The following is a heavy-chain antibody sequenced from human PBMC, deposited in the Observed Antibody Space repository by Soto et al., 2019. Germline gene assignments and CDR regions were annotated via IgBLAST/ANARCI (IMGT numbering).Heavy chain of an antibody. Sequence: QVQLQESGPGLVKPSQTLSLTCTVSGGSINTAGYYWNWVRHSPGKGLEWIGYIFYSGTTYYNPSPESRLTMSLYKSKNHFSLRLSSATAADTAYYYCARSFCDLSPATGGQWFDPWGHGTLVTVSS. J-gene: IGHJ5*02. CDR3: ARSFCDLSPATGGQWFDP. D-gene: IGHD3-3*01. CDR2: IFYSGTT. CDR1: GGSINTAGYY. V-gene: IGHV4-31*03.